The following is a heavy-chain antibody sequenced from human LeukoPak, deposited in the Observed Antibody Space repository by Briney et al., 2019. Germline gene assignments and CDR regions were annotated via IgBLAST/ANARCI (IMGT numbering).Heavy chain of an antibody. J-gene: IGHJ5*01. CDR1: GFALRSYT. V-gene: IGHV3-21*01. D-gene: IGHD6-19*01. CDR2: ISSTSAYI. Sequence: GGFLRLSCAASGFALRSYTVTWVRQAPGKGLEWVSSISSTSAYIYYAESVKGRFSISRDNVDNVVHLQMSSLTNEDTAVYYCARVAVAGPTGWFDSWGQGTLVTVSS. CDR3: ARVAVAGPTGWFDS.